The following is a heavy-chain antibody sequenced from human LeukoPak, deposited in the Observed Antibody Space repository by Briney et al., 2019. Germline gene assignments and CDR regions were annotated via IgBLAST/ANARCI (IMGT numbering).Heavy chain of an antibody. V-gene: IGHV3-48*01. D-gene: IGHD5-12*01. Sequence: GGSLRLSCAASGFTFSTYSMKWVRQAPGKGLEWVSYISDSSAMYYADSVRGRFTISRENDKNSLFLQMSSLRAEDTAVYYCARGGGYSGYDADCWGQGTLVTVSS. CDR3: ARGGGYSGYDADC. CDR1: GFTFSTYS. CDR2: ISDSSAM. J-gene: IGHJ4*02.